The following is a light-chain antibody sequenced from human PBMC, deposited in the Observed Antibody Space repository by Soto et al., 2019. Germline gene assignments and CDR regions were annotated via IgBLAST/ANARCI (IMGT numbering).Light chain of an antibody. CDR2: DAS. Sequence: EILMTQSPATLSVSPGERATLSCRASQSISSSLAWYQQKPGQAPRLLMYDASTRATGIPARFSGSGSGTEFTLTISSLQSEDFAVYYCQQYDNWPPYTFGQGTKLEI. CDR3: QQYDNWPPYT. V-gene: IGKV3-15*01. J-gene: IGKJ2*01. CDR1: QSISSS.